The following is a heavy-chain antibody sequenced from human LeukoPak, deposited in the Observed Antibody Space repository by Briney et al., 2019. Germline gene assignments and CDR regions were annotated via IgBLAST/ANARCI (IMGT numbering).Heavy chain of an antibody. D-gene: IGHD2-8*01. CDR3: AREDVVLVDAVRYYYYGMDV. J-gene: IGHJ6*02. V-gene: IGHV1-46*01. CDR1: GYNFISYY. Sequence: GASVKVSCKASGYNFISYYMHWVRQAPGQGLEWMGIINPSGGSTSYAQKFQDRVTMTRDTSTSTVYMELSSLKSEDTAVNYCAREDVVLVDAVRYYYYGMDVWGQGTTVTVS. CDR2: INPSGGST.